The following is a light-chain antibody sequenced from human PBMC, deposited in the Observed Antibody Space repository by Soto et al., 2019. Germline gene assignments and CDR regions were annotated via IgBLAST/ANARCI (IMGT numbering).Light chain of an antibody. CDR2: GAS. V-gene: IGKV3-20*01. CDR3: QQYGSSPSWT. CDR1: QSVTTQ. J-gene: IGKJ1*01. Sequence: IVLPHPPGTVPLSPADTAAVSRRASQSVTTQLAWYQQKPGQAPRLIIHGASNRATGIPDRFSGSGSGTDFTLTISRLEPEDLAVYYCQQYGSSPSWTFGQGTQVDIK.